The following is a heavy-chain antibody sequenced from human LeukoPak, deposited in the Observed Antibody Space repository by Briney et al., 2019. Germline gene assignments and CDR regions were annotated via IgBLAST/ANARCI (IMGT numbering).Heavy chain of an antibody. CDR1: GYSFTSYW. J-gene: IGHJ3*02. CDR3: ARRCSSTSSYSKVTTRAFDI. Sequence: PGESLKISCKGSGYSFTSYWIGWVRQMPGKGLEWMGIVYPGDSDTRYSPSFQGQVTISADKSISTAYLQWTSLKASDTAMYYCARRCSSTSSYSKVTTRAFDIWGQGTMVTVSS. CDR2: VYPGDSDT. D-gene: IGHD2-2*01. V-gene: IGHV5-51*01.